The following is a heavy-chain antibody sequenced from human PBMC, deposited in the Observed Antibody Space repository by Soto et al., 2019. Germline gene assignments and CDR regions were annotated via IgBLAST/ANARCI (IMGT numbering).Heavy chain of an antibody. CDR2: ISGNSGSI. D-gene: IGHD3-10*01. V-gene: IGHV3-9*01. J-gene: IGHJ3*02. CDR3: AKDIDYYGSGSPDAFDI. Sequence: EVQLVESGGGLVQPGRSLRLSCAASGFTFDDYAMHWVRQAPGKGLEWVSGISGNSGSIGYADSVKGRFTISRDNAKNSLYLQMNSLRAEDTALYYCAKDIDYYGSGSPDAFDIWGQGTMVTVSS. CDR1: GFTFDDYA.